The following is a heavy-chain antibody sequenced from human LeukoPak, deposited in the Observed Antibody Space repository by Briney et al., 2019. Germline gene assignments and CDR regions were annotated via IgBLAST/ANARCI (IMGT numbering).Heavy chain of an antibody. CDR3: ARGLGEVHARSGYTPYGMDV. D-gene: IGHD3-3*01. V-gene: IGHV3-9*01. J-gene: IGHJ6*02. CDR2: ISWNSGSI. Sequence: PGRSLRLSCAASGFTFDDYAMHWVRQAPGKGLEWVSGISWNSGSIGYADSVKGRFTISRDNAKNSLYLQMNSLRAEDTAVYYCARGLGEVHARSGYTPYGMDVWGQGTTVTVSS. CDR1: GFTFDDYA.